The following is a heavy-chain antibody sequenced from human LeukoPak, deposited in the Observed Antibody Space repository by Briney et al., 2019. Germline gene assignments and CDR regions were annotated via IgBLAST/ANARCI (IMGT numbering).Heavy chain of an antibody. Sequence: SETLSLTCTVSGDSISSSSYYWGWIRQPPGKGLEWIGSIYYSGSTYNNPSLKRRVTISEDTSKNQFSLRLISVTAADTAVYYCAMIAEVGRSFDYWGQGTLVTVSS. D-gene: IGHD6-13*01. CDR1: GDSISSSSYY. CDR2: IYYSGST. J-gene: IGHJ4*02. CDR3: AMIAEVGRSFDY. V-gene: IGHV4-39*07.